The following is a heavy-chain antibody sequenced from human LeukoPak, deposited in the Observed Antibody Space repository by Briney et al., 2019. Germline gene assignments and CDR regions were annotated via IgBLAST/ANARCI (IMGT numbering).Heavy chain of an antibody. V-gene: IGHV3-33*01. J-gene: IGHJ5*02. CDR3: ARERGWLNDYNWFDP. CDR1: GFTFSSYG. CDR2: IWYDGSNK. Sequence: GRSLRLSCAASGFTFSSYGMHWVRQAPGKGLEGVAVIWYDGSNKYYAESVKGRFTISRDNSKNTLYLKMNSLRAEDTAVYYCARERGWLNDYNWFDPWGQGTLVTVSS. D-gene: IGHD3-22*01.